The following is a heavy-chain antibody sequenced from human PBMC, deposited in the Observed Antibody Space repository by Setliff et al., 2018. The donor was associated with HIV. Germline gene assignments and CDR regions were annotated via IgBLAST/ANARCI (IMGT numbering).Heavy chain of an antibody. J-gene: IGHJ3*01. CDR1: GYTFIELS. V-gene: IGHV1-24*01. D-gene: IGHD6-13*01. CDR3: AMGTSSWPYAFDF. Sequence: ASVKVSCKVSGYTFIELSRHWVRQAPGKGLEWMGGFDLAEDEITYAQKFQGRVTMTEDTSIDTAYMELSSLTSEDTAVYYCAMGTSSWPYAFDFWGQGTMVTVSS. CDR2: FDLAEDEI.